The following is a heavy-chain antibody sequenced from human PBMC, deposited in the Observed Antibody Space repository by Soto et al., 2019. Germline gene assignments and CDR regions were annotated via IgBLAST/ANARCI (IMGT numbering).Heavy chain of an antibody. J-gene: IGHJ4*02. CDR3: SRATSFSGHHGY. CDR1: GGSFSSGGYY. V-gene: IGHV4-31*03. Sequence: QLQLPESGPGLVKPSQTLSLACTVSGGSFSSGGYYWSWIRQLPGKGLEWIGYIYYSGSTYYNPSLKSRFTLSLDTSTNQFSLKPSSVTAADTAVYYCSRATSFSGHHGYWCPGTLVTVST. CDR2: IYYSGST. D-gene: IGHD2-8*02.